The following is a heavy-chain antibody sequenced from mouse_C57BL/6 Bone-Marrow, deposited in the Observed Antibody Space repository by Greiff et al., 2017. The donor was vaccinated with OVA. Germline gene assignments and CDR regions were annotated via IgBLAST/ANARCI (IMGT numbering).Heavy chain of an antibody. J-gene: IGHJ2*01. Sequence: QVQLKQPGAELVKPGASVKLSCKASGYTFTSYWMQWVKQRPGQGLEWIGEIDPSDSYPNYNQKFKGKATLTVDTSSSTAYMQLSSLTSEDSAVYYCAREGGSSFFDYWGQGTTLTVSS. V-gene: IGHV1-50*01. CDR3: AREGGSSFFDY. CDR2: IDPSDSYP. CDR1: GYTFTSYW. D-gene: IGHD1-1*01.